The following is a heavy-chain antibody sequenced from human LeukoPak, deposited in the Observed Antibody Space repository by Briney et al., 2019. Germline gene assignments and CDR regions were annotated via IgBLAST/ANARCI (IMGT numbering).Heavy chain of an antibody. Sequence: SETLSLTCTVCIRLMQSSYWPWIRQPPGKGLEWIGYINYSGSTNYNPSLKSRVTIFLDMSKNEISLDLSSLTAADTAVYYCTRARKDGWSCQYTGGYYYMDVWGKGTTVTVSS. CDR3: TRARKDGWSCQYTGGYYYMDV. D-gene: IGHD3-3*01. CDR2: INYSGST. V-gene: IGHV4-59*01. CDR1: IRLMQSSY. J-gene: IGHJ6*03.